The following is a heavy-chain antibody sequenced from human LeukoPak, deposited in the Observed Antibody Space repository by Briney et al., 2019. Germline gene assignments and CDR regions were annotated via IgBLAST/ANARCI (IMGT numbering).Heavy chain of an antibody. V-gene: IGHV3-21*01. CDR1: GFTFSSYW. Sequence: PGGSLRLSCAASGFTFSSYWMHWVRQAPGKGLEWVSSISSSSSYIYYADSVKGRFTISRDNAKNSLYLQMNSLRAEDTAVYYCARDSREWELLPLDYWGQGTLVTVSS. CDR2: ISSSSSYI. CDR3: ARDSREWELLPLDY. J-gene: IGHJ4*02. D-gene: IGHD1-26*01.